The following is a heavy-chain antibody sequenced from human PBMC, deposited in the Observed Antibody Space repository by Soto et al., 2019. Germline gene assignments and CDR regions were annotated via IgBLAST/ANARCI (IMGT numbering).Heavy chain of an antibody. CDR1: GFTFVASA. D-gene: IGHD3-9*01. CDR3: SRDDSDWFFN. Sequence: GRSLRLPCAASGFTFVASAVQWVLKASGKGLEWIGRIGSKGETYATAYAASVKGRFTISRDDLKNTAYLQMNSLEIEDTAVYCCSRDDSDWFFNWGRGTLVTVSS. CDR2: IGSKGETYAT. J-gene: IGHJ4*02. V-gene: IGHV3-73*01.